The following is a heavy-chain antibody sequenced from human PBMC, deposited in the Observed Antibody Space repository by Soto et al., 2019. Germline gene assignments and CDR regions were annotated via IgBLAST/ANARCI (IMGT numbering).Heavy chain of an antibody. CDR3: VRVGYAYGNDP. J-gene: IGHJ5*02. D-gene: IGHD3-10*01. CDR1: GFTFSDYY. CDR2: ISPSGGTI. Sequence: QVQLVESGGGLVKPGGSLRLSCAASGFTFSDYYMSWIRQAPGKGLEWGSYISPSGGTIYYADSVKGRFTLSRDNAKNSLYLQMNSLRAEDTDVYHCVRVGYAYGNDPWGQGTLVAVSS. V-gene: IGHV3-11*01.